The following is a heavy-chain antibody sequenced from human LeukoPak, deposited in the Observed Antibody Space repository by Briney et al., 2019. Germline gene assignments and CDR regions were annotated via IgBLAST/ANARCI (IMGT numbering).Heavy chain of an antibody. CDR1: GVSISSGGYY. CDR3: ARAGSSWYWFDP. Sequence: SQTLSLTCTVSGVSISSGGYYWSWIRQHPGKGLEWIGYIYYSGSTYYNPSLKSRLTISVDTSKNQFSLKLSSVTAADTAVYYCARAGSSWYWFDPWGQGTLVTVSS. J-gene: IGHJ5*02. CDR2: IYYSGST. V-gene: IGHV4-31*03. D-gene: IGHD6-13*01.